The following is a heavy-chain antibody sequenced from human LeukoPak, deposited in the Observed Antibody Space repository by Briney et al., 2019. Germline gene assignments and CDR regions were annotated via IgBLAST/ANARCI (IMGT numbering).Heavy chain of an antibody. CDR2: ISGSGGST. J-gene: IGHJ4*02. V-gene: IGHV3-23*01. D-gene: IGHD3-10*01. Sequence: GGSLRLSCAASGFTFSSYGMSWVRQAPGKGLEWVSAISGSGGSTYYADSVKGRFTISRDNSKNTLYLQMNSLRAEDTAVYYCAKGQGAYYGSGSYFDYWGQGPLVTVSS. CDR1: GFTFSSYG. CDR3: AKGQGAYYGSGSYFDY.